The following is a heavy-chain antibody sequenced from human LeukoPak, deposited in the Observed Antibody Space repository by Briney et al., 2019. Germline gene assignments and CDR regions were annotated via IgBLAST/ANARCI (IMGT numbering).Heavy chain of an antibody. CDR2: ISGSGGST. D-gene: IGHD7-27*01. CDR1: X. J-gene: IGHJ2*01. Sequence: XMSWVRXAPGKGLEWVSAISGSGGSTYYADSVKGRFTISRDNSKNTLYLQMNSLRAEDTAMYYCASHWGSDWYFDLRGRGTLVTVSS. V-gene: IGHV3-23*01. CDR3: ASHWGSDWYFDL.